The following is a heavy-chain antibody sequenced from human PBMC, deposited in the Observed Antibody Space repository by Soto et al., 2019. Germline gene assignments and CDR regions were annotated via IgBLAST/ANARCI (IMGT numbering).Heavy chain of an antibody. J-gene: IGHJ5*02. CDR1: GFTFSSYA. Sequence: VQLLESGGGLVQPGGSLRLSCAASGFTFSSYAMSWVRQAPGKGLEWVSAISGSGGSTYYADSVKGRFTISRDNSKNTLYLQMNSLRAEDTAVYYCAKDPPAEQWLVLAWFDPWGQGTLVTVSS. CDR3: AKDPPAEQWLVLAWFDP. V-gene: IGHV3-23*01. CDR2: ISGSGGST. D-gene: IGHD6-19*01.